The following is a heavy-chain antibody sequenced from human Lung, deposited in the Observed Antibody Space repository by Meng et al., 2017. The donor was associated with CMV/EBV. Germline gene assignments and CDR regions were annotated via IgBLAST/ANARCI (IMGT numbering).Heavy chain of an antibody. J-gene: IGHJ4*02. CDR2: IYYSGST. V-gene: IGHV4-30-4*08. CDR3: ARALDTAMVTFDY. Sequence: VQRQKSGPGLVKPSQTLSLTCTVSGGAISSGDYYWSWIRQPPGKGLEWIGYIYYSGSTYYNPSLKSRVTISVDTSKNQFSLKLSSVTAADTAVYYCARALDTAMVTFDYWGQGTLVTVSS. D-gene: IGHD5-18*01. CDR1: GGAISSGDYY.